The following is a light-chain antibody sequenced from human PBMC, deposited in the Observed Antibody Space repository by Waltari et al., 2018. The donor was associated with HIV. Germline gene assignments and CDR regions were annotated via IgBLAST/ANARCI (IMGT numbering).Light chain of an antibody. J-gene: IGLJ2*01. CDR2: GTR. V-gene: IGLV1-40*01. CDR3: HGYVSGLWAR. Sequence: QSVLTQPPSVSGAPGQTVTISCTGTTSNIATDSDVHGYQQLRGRAPTVLSYGTRKRPAEVPARFSGPSPATPACLADAGLQSDEEADYYCHGYVSGLWARLGGGT. CDR1: TSNIATDSD.